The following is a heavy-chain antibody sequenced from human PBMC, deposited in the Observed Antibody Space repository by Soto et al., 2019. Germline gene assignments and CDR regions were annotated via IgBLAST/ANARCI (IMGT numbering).Heavy chain of an antibody. CDR3: ARDKYCSGGSCRKNWFDP. V-gene: IGHV4-59*01. CDR1: GGSISSSY. J-gene: IGHJ5*02. D-gene: IGHD2-15*01. CDR2: IYDDGSA. Sequence: SETLSLTCTVSGGSISSSYWSWIRQPPGKGLEWLAYIYDDGSANYNPSLKSRATISLDMSKNQFSLKLTSVTAADTAVYYCARDKYCSGGSCRKNWFDPRGQGTRVTVSS.